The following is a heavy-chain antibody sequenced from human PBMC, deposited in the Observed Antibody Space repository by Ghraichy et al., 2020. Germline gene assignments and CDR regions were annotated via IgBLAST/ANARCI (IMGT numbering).Heavy chain of an antibody. CDR1: GGSVSSGYYY. Sequence: SETLSLTCTVSGGSVSSGYYYWSWIRQPPGKGLEWIGYIYHSGSTNYNPSLKSRVTISVDTSKNQFSLNLSSVTAADTAVYYCARDGGYKLQSSPYWYFDLWGRGTLVTVSS. CDR2: IYHSGST. J-gene: IGHJ2*01. CDR3: ARDGGYKLQSSPYWYFDL. V-gene: IGHV4-61*01. D-gene: IGHD1-14*01.